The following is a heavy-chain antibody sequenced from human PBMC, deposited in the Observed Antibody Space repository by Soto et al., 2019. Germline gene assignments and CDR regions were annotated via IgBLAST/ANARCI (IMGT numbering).Heavy chain of an antibody. CDR1: GYTFTSYY. CDR2: INPSGGST. Sequence: ASVKVSCKASGYTFTSYYMHWVRQAPGQGLEWMGIINPSGGSTSYAQKFQGRVTMTRDTSTSTVYMELSSLRSEDTAVYYCAKEGGRLVADYWGQGTLVTVSS. CDR3: AKEGGRLVADY. J-gene: IGHJ4*02. D-gene: IGHD5-12*01. V-gene: IGHV1-46*01.